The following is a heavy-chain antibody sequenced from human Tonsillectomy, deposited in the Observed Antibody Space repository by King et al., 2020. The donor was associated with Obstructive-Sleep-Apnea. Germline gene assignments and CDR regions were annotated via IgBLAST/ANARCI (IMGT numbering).Heavy chain of an antibody. J-gene: IGHJ4*02. CDR2: ISYDGSDK. Sequence: VQLVESGGGVVQPGRSLRLSCAASGFTFSSYAMHWVRQAPGKGLEWVAVISYDGSDKYYADSVKGRFTISRDASWNTLYLQMNSLRAEDTAVYYCARGEVDYYDSSGYYYGGYLDYWGQGTLVTVSS. V-gene: IGHV3-30*04. CDR1: GFTFSSYA. D-gene: IGHD3-22*01. CDR3: ARGEVDYYDSSGYYYGGYLDY.